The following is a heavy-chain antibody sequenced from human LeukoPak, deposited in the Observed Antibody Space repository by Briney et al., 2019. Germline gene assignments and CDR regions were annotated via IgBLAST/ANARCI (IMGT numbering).Heavy chain of an antibody. D-gene: IGHD3-3*01. CDR3: ARVLEWSLLAADAFDI. CDR1: GGTFSSYA. J-gene: IGHJ3*02. Sequence: ASVKVSCKASGGTFSSYAISWVRQAPGQGLEWMGGIIPIFGTANYAQKFQGRVTITADESTSTAYMELSSLRSEDTAVYYCARVLEWSLLAADAFDIWGQGTMVTVSS. V-gene: IGHV1-69*13. CDR2: IIPIFGTA.